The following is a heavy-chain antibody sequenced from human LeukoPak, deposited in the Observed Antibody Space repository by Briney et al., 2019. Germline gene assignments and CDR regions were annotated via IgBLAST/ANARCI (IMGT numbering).Heavy chain of an antibody. Sequence: PSETLSLTCSVSGGSISSYYWSWIRQPPGKGLEWIGSMYYTGSTNYNPSLKSRVTISVDTSKNQFSLKLSSVTAADTAVYYCARVGIAAAEQLDYWGQGTLVTVSS. CDR3: ARVGIAAAEQLDY. V-gene: IGHV4-59*08. D-gene: IGHD6-13*01. CDR1: GGSISSYY. J-gene: IGHJ4*02. CDR2: MYYTGST.